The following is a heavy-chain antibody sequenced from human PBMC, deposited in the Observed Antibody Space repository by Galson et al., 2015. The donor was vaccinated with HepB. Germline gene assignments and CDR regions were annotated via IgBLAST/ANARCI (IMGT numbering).Heavy chain of an antibody. J-gene: IGHJ6*02. CDR1: GFTFSSYA. D-gene: IGHD3-22*01. V-gene: IGHV3-23*01. CDR2: ISGSDGST. Sequence: SLRLSCAASGFTFSSYAMSWVRQAPGKGLEWVSDISGSDGSTYYADSVKGRFTISRDNSKNPLYLQMNSLRAEDTAVYYCANRYDSSGYYFYYYYYGMVVWGQGTTVTVSS. CDR3: ANRYDSSGYYFYYYYYGMVV.